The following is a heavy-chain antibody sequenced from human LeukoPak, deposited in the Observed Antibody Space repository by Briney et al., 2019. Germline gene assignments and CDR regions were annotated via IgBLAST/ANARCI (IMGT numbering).Heavy chain of an antibody. V-gene: IGHV1-45*02. CDR3: ASGIAAAGTGWFDP. J-gene: IGHJ5*02. CDR1: GYTFTYRY. D-gene: IGHD6-13*01. CDR2: ITPFNGNT. Sequence: GASVKVSCKASGYTFTYRYLHWVRQAPGQALEWTGWITPFNGNTNYAQKFQDRVTITRDRSMSTAYMELSSLRSEDTAMYYCASGIAAAGTGWFDPWGQGTLVNVSS.